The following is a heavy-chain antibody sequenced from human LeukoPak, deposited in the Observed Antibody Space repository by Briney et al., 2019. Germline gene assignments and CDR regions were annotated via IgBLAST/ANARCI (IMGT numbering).Heavy chain of an antibody. CDR3: ARVWLWFGELMMEYYMDV. CDR2: ISSSGSTI. CDR1: GFTFSSYE. V-gene: IGHV3-48*03. J-gene: IGHJ6*03. D-gene: IGHD3-10*01. Sequence: GGSLRLSCAASGFTFSSYEMNWVRQAPGKGLEWVSYISSSGSTIYYADSVKGRFTISRDNAKNSLYLQMNSLRAEDTAVYYCARVWLWFGELMMEYYMDVWGKGTTVTISS.